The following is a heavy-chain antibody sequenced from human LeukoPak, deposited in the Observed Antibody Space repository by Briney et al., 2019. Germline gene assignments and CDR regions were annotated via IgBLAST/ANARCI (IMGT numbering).Heavy chain of an antibody. Sequence: SVKVSCKASGYTFTGYYMHWVRQAPGQGLEWMGRINPNSGGTNYAQKFQGRVTMTRDTSISTAYMELSRLRSDDTAVYYCARLYYASGSHPDYWGQGTLVTVSS. CDR3: ARLYYASGSHPDY. CDR1: GYTFTGYY. J-gene: IGHJ4*02. D-gene: IGHD3-10*01. V-gene: IGHV1-2*06. CDR2: INPNSGGT.